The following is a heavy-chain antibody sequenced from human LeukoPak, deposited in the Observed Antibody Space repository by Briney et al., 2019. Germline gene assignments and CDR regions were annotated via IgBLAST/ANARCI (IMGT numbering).Heavy chain of an antibody. CDR1: GYTLTELS. CDR2: FDPEDGET. J-gene: IGHJ4*02. D-gene: IGHD5/OR15-5a*01. V-gene: IGHV1-24*01. Sequence: ASVKVSCKVSGYTLTELSMHWVRQAPGKGLEWMGGFDPEDGETIYAQKFQGRVTMTEDTSTDTAYMELSSLRSEDTAVYYCATTKLPFYAYDYWGQGTLVTVPS. CDR3: ATTKLPFYAYDY.